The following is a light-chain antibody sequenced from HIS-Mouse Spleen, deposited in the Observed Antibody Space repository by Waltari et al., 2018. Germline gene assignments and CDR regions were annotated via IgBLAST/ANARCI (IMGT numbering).Light chain of an antibody. CDR3: QQLNSYL. CDR1: QGISSY. CDR2: AAS. J-gene: IGKJ4*01. Sequence: DIQLTQSPSFLSASVGDRVTITCRASQGISSYLAWYQQKPGKAPKLLIYAASTVQSGVPSRFSGSGSGTEFTLTISSLQPEDFATYYCQQLNSYLFGGGTKVEIK. V-gene: IGKV1-9*01.